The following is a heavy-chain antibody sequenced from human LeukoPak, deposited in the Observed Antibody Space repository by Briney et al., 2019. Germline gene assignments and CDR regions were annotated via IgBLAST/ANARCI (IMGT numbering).Heavy chain of an antibody. D-gene: IGHD1-26*01. CDR1: GGSISSGGYY. V-gene: IGHV4-30-2*01. Sequence: SQTLSLTCTVSGGSISSGGYYWSWIRQPPGKGLEWIGYIYHSGSTHYNPSLKSRVTISVDRSKNQFSLKLSSVTAADTAVYYCARDSGAGPPYFDYWGQGTLVTVSS. J-gene: IGHJ4*02. CDR2: IYHSGST. CDR3: ARDSGAGPPYFDY.